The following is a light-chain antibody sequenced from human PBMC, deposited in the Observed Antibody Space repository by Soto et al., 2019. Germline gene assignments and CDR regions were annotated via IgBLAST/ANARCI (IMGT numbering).Light chain of an antibody. Sequence: IQITHSPSSLSASVGDRVTITCRASQSISSWLAWYQQKPGRAPNLLIYDASRLQSGVPSRFSGSGSGTEFTPTISGLQPDDFAAYYCQQYNAYPWTFGQGTKVDIK. CDR1: QSISSW. J-gene: IGKJ1*01. CDR3: QQYNAYPWT. CDR2: DAS. V-gene: IGKV1-5*01.